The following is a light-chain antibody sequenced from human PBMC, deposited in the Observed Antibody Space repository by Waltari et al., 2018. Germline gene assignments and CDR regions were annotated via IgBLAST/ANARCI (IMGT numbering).Light chain of an antibody. CDR2: GAS. V-gene: IGKV3-15*01. CDR1: QSVSSN. CDR3: HQYNNWPRT. J-gene: IGKJ1*01. Sequence: IVMTQSPATLSVSPGERATLSCRASQSVSSNLAWYQQKPGQAPRLLIYGASTRATGIPARFSGSGSGTEFTLTINSLQSEDFAVYYCHQYNNWPRTFGQGTKVEIK.